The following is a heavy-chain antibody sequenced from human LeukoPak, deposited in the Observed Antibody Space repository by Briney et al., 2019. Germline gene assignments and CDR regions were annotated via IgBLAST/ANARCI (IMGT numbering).Heavy chain of an antibody. CDR3: ARPRDDNSGYYIS. D-gene: IGHD6-19*01. J-gene: IGHJ4*02. V-gene: IGHV3-53*03. CDR1: GFTVSSSF. CDR2: IYRGGTT. Sequence: GGSLRLSCAASGFTVSSSFMSWVRQAPGKGLEWVSLIYRGGTTYVSDAAKGRFTVSRDPSQNTLLLQMNSLRAEDKALSYCARPRDDNSGYYISWGQGSLVTVSA.